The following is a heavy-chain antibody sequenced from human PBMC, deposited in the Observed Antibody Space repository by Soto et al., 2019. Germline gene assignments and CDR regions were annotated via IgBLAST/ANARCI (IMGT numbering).Heavy chain of an antibody. V-gene: IGHV4-59*08. CDR2: IYYTGTT. Sequence: QVQLHESGPGLVKPSETLSLTCTVSGGSIRDYYWGWIRQSPGKGLEWIGYIYYTGTTKYNPSLKSRVTISVDSSKNQFSLKLDSVTAADTAVYYCARLGGYYQAFDSWGQGTLVTVSS. CDR3: ARLGGYYQAFDS. CDR1: GGSIRDYY. J-gene: IGHJ4*02. D-gene: IGHD3-22*01.